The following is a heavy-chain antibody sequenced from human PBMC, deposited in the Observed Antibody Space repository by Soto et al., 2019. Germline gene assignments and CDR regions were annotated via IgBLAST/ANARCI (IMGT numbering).Heavy chain of an antibody. CDR1: GGSLSSYY. D-gene: IGHD6-13*01. CDR2: IYYSGST. V-gene: IGHV4-59*08. Sequence: SETLSLTCTVSGGSLSSYYWSWIRQPPGKGLEWIGYIYYSGSTNYNPSLKSRVTISVDTSKNQFSLKLSSVTAADTAVYYCARQGIASQWGYYYMDVWGKGTTVTVSS. CDR3: ARQGIASQWGYYYMDV. J-gene: IGHJ6*03.